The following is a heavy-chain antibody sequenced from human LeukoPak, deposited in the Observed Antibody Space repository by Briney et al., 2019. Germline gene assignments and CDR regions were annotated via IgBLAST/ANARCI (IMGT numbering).Heavy chain of an antibody. D-gene: IGHD1-26*01. Sequence: GASVKVSCKASGYTFTSYYMHWVRQAPGQGLEWMGIINPSGGSTSYAQKFQGRVTMTRDTSTSTVYMELSSLRSEGTAVYYCAREAFQIVGAMGWFDPWGQGTLVTVSS. CDR2: INPSGGST. CDR3: AREAFQIVGAMGWFDP. CDR1: GYTFTSYY. J-gene: IGHJ5*02. V-gene: IGHV1-46*01.